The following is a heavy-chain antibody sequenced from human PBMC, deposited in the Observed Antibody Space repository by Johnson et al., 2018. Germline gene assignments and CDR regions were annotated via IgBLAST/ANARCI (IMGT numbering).Heavy chain of an antibody. D-gene: IGHD3-22*01. V-gene: IGHV3-30-3*01. CDR1: GFTFSSYA. CDR3: ARDSSGYYWSDAFDI. J-gene: IGHJ3*02. Sequence: QVQLVQSGGGVVQPGRSLRLSCAASGFTFSSYAMHWVRQAPGKGLEWVAVISYDGSNKYYADSVKGRFTISRDNSKNTLYLKMNGLRAEDTAVYYCARDSSGYYWSDAFDIWGQGTMVTVSS. CDR2: ISYDGSNK.